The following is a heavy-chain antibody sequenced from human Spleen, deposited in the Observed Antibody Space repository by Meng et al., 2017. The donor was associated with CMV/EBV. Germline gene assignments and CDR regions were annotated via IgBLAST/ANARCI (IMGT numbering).Heavy chain of an antibody. CDR2: INHSGST. J-gene: IGHJ4*02. D-gene: IGHD5-24*01. V-gene: IGHV4-34*01. CDR1: GGSFSGYY. Sequence: QVRLPQWGAGLLKPSETLSLTCAVYGGSFSGYYWSWIRQPPGKGLEWIGEINHSGSTNYNPSLKGRVTISVDTSKNQFSLKLSSVTAADTAVYYCARGGGRWLQPRALWYWGQGTLVTVSS. CDR3: ARGGGRWLQPRALWY.